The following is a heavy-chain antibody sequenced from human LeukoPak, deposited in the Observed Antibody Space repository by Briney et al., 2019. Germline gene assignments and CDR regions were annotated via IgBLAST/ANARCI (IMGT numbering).Heavy chain of an antibody. CDR2: FDPEDGET. V-gene: IGHV1-24*01. Sequence: ASVKVSCKVSGYTLTELSMHWVRQAPGKGLEWMGGFDPEDGETIYAQKFQGRVTMTEDTSTDTAYMELSSLRSEDTAVYYCARASAAAGTRGMDVWGQGTTVTVSS. J-gene: IGHJ6*02. CDR1: GYTLTELS. D-gene: IGHD6-13*01. CDR3: ARASAAAGTRGMDV.